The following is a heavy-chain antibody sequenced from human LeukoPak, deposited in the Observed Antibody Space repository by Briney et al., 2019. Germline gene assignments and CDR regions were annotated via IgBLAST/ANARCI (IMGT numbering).Heavy chain of an antibody. CDR2: INSDGSST. J-gene: IGHJ4*02. CDR3: IRDNGELAFDY. Sequence: GGSLRLSCAASGFTFSSYWMHWVRQAPGKGLTWVSHINSDGSSTNYADSVKGRITISRDNAKNTLYLQMNSLRAEDTAVYYCIRDNGELAFDYWGQGTLVTVSS. D-gene: IGHD1-26*01. CDR1: GFTFSSYW. V-gene: IGHV3-74*01.